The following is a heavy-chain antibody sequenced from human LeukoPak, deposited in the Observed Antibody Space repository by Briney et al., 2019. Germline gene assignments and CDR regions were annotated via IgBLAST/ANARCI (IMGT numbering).Heavy chain of an antibody. CDR3: ARINYYDSSGYPIPFDY. J-gene: IGHJ4*02. D-gene: IGHD3-22*01. Sequence: SETLSLTCAVYGESFVGYYWTWIRQPPGKGLEWIGEIDYTGSTNYNPSLKSRIKTSVDTSKNQFSVNLNSVTAADTAVYYCARINYYDSSGYPIPFDYWGQGTLVTVSS. V-gene: IGHV4-34*01. CDR1: GESFVGYY. CDR2: IDYTGST.